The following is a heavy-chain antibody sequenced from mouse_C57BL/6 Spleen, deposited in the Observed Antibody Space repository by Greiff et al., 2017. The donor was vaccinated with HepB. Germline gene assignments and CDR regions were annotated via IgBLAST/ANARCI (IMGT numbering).Heavy chain of an antibody. V-gene: IGHV1-4*01. CDR1: GYTFTSYT. CDR3: AREDYYGSSYGY. D-gene: IGHD1-1*01. J-gene: IGHJ2*01. CDR2: INPSSGYT. Sequence: QVQLVESGAELARPGASVKMSCKASGYTFTSYTMHWVKQRPGQGLEWIGYINPSSGYTKYNQKFKDKATLTADKSSSTAYMQLSSLTSEDSAVYYCAREDYYGSSYGYWGQGTTLTVSS.